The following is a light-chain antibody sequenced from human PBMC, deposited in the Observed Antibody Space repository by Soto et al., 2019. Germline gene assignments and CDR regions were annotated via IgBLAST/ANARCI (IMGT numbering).Light chain of an antibody. Sequence: EIVLTQSPGTLSLSPGERATLSCRASQSVSSSYLAWYQQKPGQAPRLLIYGASSRATGIPDRFSGSGSGTDFTLTISRLEPEDFAVYYCQSTEGFGQGTKVEIK. V-gene: IGKV3-20*01. J-gene: IGKJ1*01. CDR2: GAS. CDR1: QSVSSSY. CDR3: QSTEG.